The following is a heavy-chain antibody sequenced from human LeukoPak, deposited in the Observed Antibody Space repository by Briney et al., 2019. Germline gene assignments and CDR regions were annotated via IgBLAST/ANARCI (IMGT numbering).Heavy chain of an antibody. CDR1: EFTFSGSA. V-gene: IGHV3-73*01. CDR2: IRSKGNNYAT. J-gene: IGHJ4*02. D-gene: IGHD5-24*01. Sequence: GGSLKLSCAASEFTFSGSAMHWVRQASGKGLEWVGRIRSKGNNYATAYGESVKGRFTISRDDSKNTAFLQMNSLKTEDTAVYYCTAASRDGYNSLVNWGQGTLVTVSS. CDR3: TAASRDGYNSLVN.